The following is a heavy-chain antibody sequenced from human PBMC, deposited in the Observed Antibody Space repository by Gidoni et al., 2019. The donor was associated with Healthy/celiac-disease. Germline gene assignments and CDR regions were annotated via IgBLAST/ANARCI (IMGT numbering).Heavy chain of an antibody. Sequence: QVQLVESGGGVVQPGRSLRLSCAASGFTFSRYGMHWVRQAPGKGLEWVAFISYDGSNKYYADSVKGRFTISRDNSKNTLYLQMNSLRAEDTAVYYCARAAAAGTYYYYYYYMDVWGKGTTVTVSS. CDR2: ISYDGSNK. J-gene: IGHJ6*03. CDR3: ARAAAAGTYYYYYYYMDV. V-gene: IGHV3-30*03. D-gene: IGHD6-13*01. CDR1: GFTFSRYG.